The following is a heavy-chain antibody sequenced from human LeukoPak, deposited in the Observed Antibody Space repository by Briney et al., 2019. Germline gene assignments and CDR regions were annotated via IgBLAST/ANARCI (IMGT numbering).Heavy chain of an antibody. D-gene: IGHD2-2*02. CDR1: GYTFTTYT. Sequence: ASVKVSCKASGYTFTTYTMHWVRQAPGQRLEWMGWINAGNGNTKYSQKFQGRVTITRDTSASTAYMELSSLRSEDTAVYYCARSQDVVVVPAAIHRSEFDYWGQGTLVTVSS. J-gene: IGHJ4*02. CDR2: INAGNGNT. V-gene: IGHV1-3*01. CDR3: ARSQDVVVVPAAIHRSEFDY.